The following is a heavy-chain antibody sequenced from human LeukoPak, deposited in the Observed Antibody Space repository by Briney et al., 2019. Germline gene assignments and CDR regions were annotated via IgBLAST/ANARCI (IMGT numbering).Heavy chain of an antibody. J-gene: IGHJ3*02. CDR1: GFTFSSYT. Sequence: GGSLRLSCEGSGFTFSSYTMIWVRQAPGKGLEWLTSISSTSSYIYYADSVKGRFTISRDNAKNSLYLQMNSLRAGDTAVYYCAREAAGWDAFDIWGQGTMVTVSS. D-gene: IGHD6-13*01. CDR3: AREAAGWDAFDI. V-gene: IGHV3-21*01. CDR2: ISSTSSYI.